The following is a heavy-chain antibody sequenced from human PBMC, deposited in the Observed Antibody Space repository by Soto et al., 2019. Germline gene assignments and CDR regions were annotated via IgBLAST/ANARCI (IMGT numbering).Heavy chain of an antibody. CDR3: VRGSGRAQN. Sequence: PGWSLRLSCAASVFTFSSYAMHWVRQAPGKGLEWVAVISYDGSNKYYADSVKGRFTISRDNSKNTLYLQMNSLRAEHTDVYYCVRGSGRAQNWGQGTLVTVSS. V-gene: IGHV3-30-3*01. CDR2: ISYDGSNK. J-gene: IGHJ4*02. CDR1: VFTFSSYA.